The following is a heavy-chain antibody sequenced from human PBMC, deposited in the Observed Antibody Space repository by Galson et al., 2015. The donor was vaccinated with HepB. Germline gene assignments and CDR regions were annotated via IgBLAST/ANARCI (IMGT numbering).Heavy chain of an antibody. D-gene: IGHD5-12*01. J-gene: IGHJ5*02. CDR1: GYTFTDSA. CDR2: IHPVNANT. CDR3: AKSFSGYDFDL. V-gene: IGHV1-3*01. Sequence: SVKVSCKASGYTFTDSAIHWLRQAPGQSLEWLGWIHPVNANTRFSESFQDRLTFTRDTSASTASMQLSSLRSEDTAVYYCAKSFSGYDFDLWGQGTLVTVSS.